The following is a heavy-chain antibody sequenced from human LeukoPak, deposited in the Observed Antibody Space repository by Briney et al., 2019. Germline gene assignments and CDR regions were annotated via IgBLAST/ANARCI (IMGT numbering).Heavy chain of an antibody. D-gene: IGHD5-12*01. CDR2: INPSGGST. CDR1: GYTFTSYY. J-gene: IGHJ6*02. V-gene: IGHV1-46*01. CDR3: AREVRPIVATTTQYYYYYGMDV. Sequence: ASVKVSCKASGYTFTSYYMHWVRQAPGPGREGMGRINPSGGSTGYAQKFQGRVTMTKDTSTSTVYMELSSLRSEDTAVYYCAREVRPIVATTTQYYYYYGMDVWGQGTTVTVSS.